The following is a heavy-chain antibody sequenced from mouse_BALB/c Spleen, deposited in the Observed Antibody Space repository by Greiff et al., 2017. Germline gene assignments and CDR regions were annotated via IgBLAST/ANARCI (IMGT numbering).Heavy chain of an antibody. CDR3: ARRDGNYFFDY. D-gene: IGHD2-1*01. J-gene: IGHJ2*01. CDR1: GYTFTSYV. V-gene: IGHV1-14*01. Sequence: EVHLVESGPELVKPGASVKMSCKASGYTFTSYVMHWVKQKPGQGLEWIGYINPYNDGTKYNEKFKGKATLTSDKSSSTAYMELSSLTSEDSAVYYCARRDGNYFFDYWGQGTTLTVSS. CDR2: INPYNDGT.